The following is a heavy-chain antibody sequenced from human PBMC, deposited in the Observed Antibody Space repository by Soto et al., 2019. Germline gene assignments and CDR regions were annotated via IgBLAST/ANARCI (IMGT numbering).Heavy chain of an antibody. CDR3: AKSGYAYYYYYYMDV. D-gene: IGHD3-3*01. J-gene: IGHJ6*03. CDR1: GGSFSGYY. CDR2: INHSGST. V-gene: IGHV4-34*01. Sequence: SETLSLTCAVYGGSFSGYYWSWIRQPPGKGLEWIGEINHSGSTNYNTSLKSRVTISVDTSKNQFSLKLSSVTAADTAVYYCAKSGYAYYYYYYMDVWGKGTTVTVSS.